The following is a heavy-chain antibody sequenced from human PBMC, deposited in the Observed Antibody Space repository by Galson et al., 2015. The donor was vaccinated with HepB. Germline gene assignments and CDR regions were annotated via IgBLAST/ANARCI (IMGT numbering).Heavy chain of an antibody. Sequence: SLRLSCAASGFPFSSYAMSCVRQAPGKGLEWVSAISGSGGSTYYADSVKGRFTISRDNSKNTLYLQMNSLRAEDTAVYYCAKGGRSGWYYFDYWGQGTLVTVSS. CDR2: ISGSGGST. CDR1: GFPFSSYA. CDR3: AKGGRSGWYYFDY. D-gene: IGHD6-19*01. J-gene: IGHJ4*02. V-gene: IGHV3-23*01.